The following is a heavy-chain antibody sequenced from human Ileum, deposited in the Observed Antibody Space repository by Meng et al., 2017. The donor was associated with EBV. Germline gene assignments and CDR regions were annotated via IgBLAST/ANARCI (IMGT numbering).Heavy chain of an antibody. D-gene: IGHD4-17*01. CDR3: ASNGDEVDY. CDR1: GYTFINNG. J-gene: IGHJ4*02. Sequence: QVQLGQSGGEGKKPGASVKVSCKASGYTFINNGFSWVRQAPGQGLEWMGWISTFNGNTNYAQKFQGRLTVTTDTSTNTAYMELRNLRSDDTAVYYCASNGDEVDYWGQGTLVTVSS. CDR2: ISTFNGNT. V-gene: IGHV1-18*01.